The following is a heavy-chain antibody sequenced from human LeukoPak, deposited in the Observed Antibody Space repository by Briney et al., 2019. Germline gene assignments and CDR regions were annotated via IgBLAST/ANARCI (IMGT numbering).Heavy chain of an antibody. Sequence: GGSLRLSCAASGFTFSSYAMHWVRQAPGKGLEYVSAISSNGSSTYYANSVKGRFTISRDNSKNTLYLQMGSLRAEDMAVCYCARGRYYYDSSGYYYADYFDCWGQGTLVTVSS. D-gene: IGHD3-22*01. CDR1: GFTFSSYA. CDR2: ISSNGSST. J-gene: IGHJ4*02. V-gene: IGHV3-64*01. CDR3: ARGRYYYDSSGYYYADYFDC.